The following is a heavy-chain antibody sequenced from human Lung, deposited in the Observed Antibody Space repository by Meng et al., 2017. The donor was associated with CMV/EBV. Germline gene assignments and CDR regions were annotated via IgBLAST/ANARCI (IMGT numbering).Heavy chain of an antibody. CDR1: GGTFSNYA. CDR2: IIPIFGIA. CDR3: ARDRTGDCSSTSCYNYYYYYGMDV. D-gene: IGHD2-2*02. V-gene: IGHV1-69*05. Sequence: SVQVSCKASGGTFSNYAFSWVRQAAGQGLEWMGGIIPIFGIANYAQKFQGRVTIATDESTSTACMELISLRREDTAVYYCARDRTGDCSSTSCYNYYYYYGMDVWGEGTTVTVSS. J-gene: IGHJ6*04.